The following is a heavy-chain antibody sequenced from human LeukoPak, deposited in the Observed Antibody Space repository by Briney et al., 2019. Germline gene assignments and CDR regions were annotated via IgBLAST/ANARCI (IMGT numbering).Heavy chain of an antibody. CDR2: ISSTSSYI. CDR3: ARDRTGEAGMAAFDY. D-gene: IGHD3-10*01. Sequence: GGSLRLSCAASGFAFSTYSMNWVRQAPGKGLEWVSSISSTSSYIYYADSVKGRFTISRDNAKNSLYLQMNSLRVEDTAVYYCARDRTGEAGMAAFDYWGQGTLVTVSS. CDR1: GFAFSTYS. J-gene: IGHJ4*02. V-gene: IGHV3-21*01.